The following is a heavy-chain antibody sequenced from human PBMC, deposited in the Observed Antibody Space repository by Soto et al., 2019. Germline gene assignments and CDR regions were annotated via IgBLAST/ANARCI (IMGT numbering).Heavy chain of an antibody. J-gene: IGHJ4*02. Sequence: QVQLVQSGAEVKKPGASVKVSCKASGYTFTSYGVSWVRQAPGQGLEWMGWISGHNGNKNYAQKLQGRVTMTTDTSTSTANMELRSLRSDDTAVYYCAREAAAGTLDYWGKGTLVTVSS. D-gene: IGHD6-13*01. CDR1: GYTFTSYG. CDR3: AREAAAGTLDY. V-gene: IGHV1-18*01. CDR2: ISGHNGNK.